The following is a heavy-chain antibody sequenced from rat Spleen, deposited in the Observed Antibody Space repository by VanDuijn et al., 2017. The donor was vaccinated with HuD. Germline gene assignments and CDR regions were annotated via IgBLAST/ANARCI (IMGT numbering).Heavy chain of an antibody. CDR3: ARWDYSGVYFDY. CDR2: INKDSSTI. Sequence: VQLKESGPGLVQPSQTLSLTCTVSGFSLTSNGVTWVRQAPGKGLEWIGEINKDSSTINFIPSLKDKFTISRDNAQNTLYLQMSKLGSEDTAIYYCARWDYSGVYFDYWGQGVMVSVSS. V-gene: IGHV4-2*01. J-gene: IGHJ2*01. CDR1: GFSLTSNG. D-gene: IGHD1-1*01.